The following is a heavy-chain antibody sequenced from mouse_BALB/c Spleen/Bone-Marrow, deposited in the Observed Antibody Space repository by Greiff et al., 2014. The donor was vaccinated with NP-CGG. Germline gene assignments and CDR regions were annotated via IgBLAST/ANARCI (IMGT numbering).Heavy chain of an antibody. Sequence: EVQVVESGPELVKPGASVKMSCKASGYTFTSYVIHWVKQKPGQGLEWIGYTNPYNDGTKYNEKFKGKATLTSDKSSSTAYMELSSLTSEDSAVYYCARGGYYGTSLYWYFDVWGAGTTVTVSS. CDR1: GYTFTSYV. CDR3: ARGGYYGTSLYWYFDV. J-gene: IGHJ1*01. D-gene: IGHD1-1*01. V-gene: IGHV1-14*01. CDR2: TNPYNDGT.